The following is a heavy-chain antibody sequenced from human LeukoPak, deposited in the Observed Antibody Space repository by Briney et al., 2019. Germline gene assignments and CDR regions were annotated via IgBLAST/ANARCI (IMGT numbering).Heavy chain of an antibody. CDR1: GYTFTSYD. Sequence: ASVKVSCKASGYTFTSYDINWVRQATGQGLEWMGWMNPNSGDTGYAQKFQGRVTITKSTSISTAYMELTSLTSEDTAVYYCARGQLELDYWSQGTLVTVSS. J-gene: IGHJ4*02. V-gene: IGHV1-8*03. CDR3: ARGQLELDY. D-gene: IGHD1-7*01. CDR2: MNPNSGDT.